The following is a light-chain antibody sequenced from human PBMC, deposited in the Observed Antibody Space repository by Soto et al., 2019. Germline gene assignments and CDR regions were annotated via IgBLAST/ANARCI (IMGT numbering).Light chain of an antibody. CDR2: AAT. V-gene: IGKV1-12*01. J-gene: IGKJ4*01. CDR3: QQANSFPLT. Sequence: DIQMTQSPSSVSASVGDRVSITCRASQDISSWVAWYQQRPGKAPKLLIYAATILQIGVPSRFSGSGSGTAFTLTISNLQPEDFASYFCQQANSFPLTFGGGTKVDIK. CDR1: QDISSW.